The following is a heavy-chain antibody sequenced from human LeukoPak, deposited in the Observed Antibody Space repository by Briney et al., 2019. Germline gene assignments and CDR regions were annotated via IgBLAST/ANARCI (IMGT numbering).Heavy chain of an antibody. CDR2: ICGGSSSI. V-gene: IGHV3-48*02. D-gene: IGHD2-21*02. J-gene: IGHJ3*02. CDR3: ARDRCGGDWDRAFDN. Sequence: GSPRLSPAGPGFTFRSDSMNWVRQDPGKRLGWGSYICGGSSSIYYTASVKGRYTICRDNAKNSLYLQMNSLRDEDTAVYYCARDRCGGDWDRAFDNWGQGTMVTVSS. CDR1: GFTFRSDS.